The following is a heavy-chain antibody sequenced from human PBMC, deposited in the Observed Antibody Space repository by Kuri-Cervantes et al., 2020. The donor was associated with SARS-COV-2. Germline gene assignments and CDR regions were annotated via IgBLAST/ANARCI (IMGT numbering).Heavy chain of an antibody. CDR2: INPSGGST. J-gene: IGHJ5*02. CDR3: ARGPGDDNWFDP. Sequence: ASVKVSCKASGYTFTSYGISWVRQAPRQGLEWMGIINPSGGSTSYAQKFQGRVTMTRDTSTSTVYMELSSLRSEDTAVYYCARGPGDDNWFDPWGQGTLVTVSS. CDR1: GYTFTSYG. V-gene: IGHV1-46*01. D-gene: IGHD4-17*01.